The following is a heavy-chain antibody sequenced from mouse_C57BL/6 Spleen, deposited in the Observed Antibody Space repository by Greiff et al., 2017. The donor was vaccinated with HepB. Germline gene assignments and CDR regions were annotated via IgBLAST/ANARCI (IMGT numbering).Heavy chain of an antibody. CDR3: ARPAYYYGSSYSYWYFDV. CDR2: ISSGSSTI. Sequence: EVQVVESGGGLVKPGGSLKLSCAASGFTFSDYGMHLVRQAPEKGLEWVSYISSGSSTIYYADTVKGRFTISRDNTKNTLFLQMTSLRSEDTAMYYCARPAYYYGSSYSYWYFDVWGTGTTVTVSS. J-gene: IGHJ1*03. V-gene: IGHV5-17*01. CDR1: GFTFSDYG. D-gene: IGHD1-1*01.